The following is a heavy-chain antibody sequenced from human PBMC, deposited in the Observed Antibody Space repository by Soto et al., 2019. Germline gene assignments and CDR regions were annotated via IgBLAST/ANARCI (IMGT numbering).Heavy chain of an antibody. CDR3: ARDEGRAYCSGVSFSFEAFDI. CDR1: GGTFSSYA. J-gene: IGHJ3*02. Sequence: QVQLVQSGAEVKKPGSSVKVSCKASGGTFSSYAISWVRQAPGQGLEWMGGIIPIFGTANYAQKFQGRVTISADGSASTAYVELSSLRSEDTAVYYCARDEGRAYCSGVSFSFEAFDIWGQGTIESVSS. CDR2: IIPIFGTA. D-gene: IGHD2-15*01. V-gene: IGHV1-69*01.